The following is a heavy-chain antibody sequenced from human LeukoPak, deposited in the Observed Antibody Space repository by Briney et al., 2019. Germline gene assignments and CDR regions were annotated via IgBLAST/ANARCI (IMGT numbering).Heavy chain of an antibody. J-gene: IGHJ4*02. CDR3: ARTTPWNDRPAAYFDY. Sequence: KPSETLSLTCTVSGGSVSSGSYYWSWIRQPPGRGLEWIGYIYYSGSTNYNPSLKSRVTISVDTSKNQFSLKLSSVTAADTAVYYCARTTPWNDRPAAYFDYWGQGTLVTVSS. D-gene: IGHD1-1*01. CDR2: IYYSGST. V-gene: IGHV4-61*01. CDR1: GGSVSSGSYY.